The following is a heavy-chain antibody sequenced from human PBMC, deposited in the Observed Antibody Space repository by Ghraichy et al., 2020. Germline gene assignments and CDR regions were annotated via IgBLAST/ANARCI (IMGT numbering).Heavy chain of an antibody. CDR2: IKSKTDGGTT. V-gene: IGHV3-15*01. J-gene: IGHJ5*02. CDR1: GFTFSNAW. CDR3: TTDRIEFDP. Sequence: GEALNISCAASGFTFSNAWMSWVRQAPGKGLEWVGRIKSKTDGGTTDYAAPVKGRFTISRDDSKNTLYLQMNSLKTEDTAVYYCTTDRIEFDPWGQGTLVTVSS. D-gene: IGHD2/OR15-2a*01.